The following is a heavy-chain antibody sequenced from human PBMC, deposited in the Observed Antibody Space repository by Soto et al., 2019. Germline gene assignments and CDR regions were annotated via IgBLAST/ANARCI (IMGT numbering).Heavy chain of an antibody. D-gene: IGHD3-16*02. CDR1: GYNFPIYW. CDR2: IYPGDSDS. CDR3: AMANAITFGRIIDPSFFDY. Sequence: EAMKISCQGSGYNFPIYWIAWVRQMPGKGLEWMGIIYPGDSDSRYSPSFQGQVTISADKSISTAFLQWSSLKASDTALYYCAMANAITFGRIIDPSFFDYWRQGTLLPV. V-gene: IGHV5-51*01. J-gene: IGHJ4*02.